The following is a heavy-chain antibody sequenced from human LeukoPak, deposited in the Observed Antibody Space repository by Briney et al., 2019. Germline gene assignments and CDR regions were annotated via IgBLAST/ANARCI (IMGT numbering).Heavy chain of an antibody. Sequence: GGSLRLSCAASGFTFSSYWMSWVRQAPGKGLEWVANIKQDGSEKYYVDSVKGRFTISRDNAKNSLYLQMNSLRAEDTAVYYCARAKSSYYYDSSGYARAGAFDIWGQGTMVTVSS. V-gene: IGHV3-7*01. CDR3: ARAKSSYYYDSSGYARAGAFDI. CDR1: GFTFSSYW. J-gene: IGHJ3*02. D-gene: IGHD3-22*01. CDR2: IKQDGSEK.